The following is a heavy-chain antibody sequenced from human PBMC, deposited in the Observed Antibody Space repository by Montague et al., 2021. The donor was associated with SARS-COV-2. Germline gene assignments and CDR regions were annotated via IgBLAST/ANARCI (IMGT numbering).Heavy chain of an antibody. CDR3: ARLRDGVVPSPILGVGPYYSYCYMDV. CDR1: GTSFSGYN. Sequence: SETLSLTCAVHGTSFSGYNWNWICKPPGKGLERIGEINHGGSTKSSSSLKRRLTISADTSTNQFSLKLTSVAATDTAVYYCARLRDGVVPSPILGVGPYYSYCYMDVWGGGTTFTVSS. V-gene: IGHV4-34*01. D-gene: IGHD3-10*01. J-gene: IGHJ6*03. CDR2: INHGGST.